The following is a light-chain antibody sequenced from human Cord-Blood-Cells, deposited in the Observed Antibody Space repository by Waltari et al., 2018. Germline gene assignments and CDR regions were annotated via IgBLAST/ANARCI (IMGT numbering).Light chain of an antibody. CDR2: DVS. Sequence: QSALTQPASVSGSPGQSITISCTGTSSDVGGYNYVSWYQQHPGKAPKLMIFDVSNRPSGVSNRFSGSQSDNTASLTISGLQAEDEADYYCSSYTCSSTYVFGTGTKVTVL. J-gene: IGLJ1*01. CDR3: SSYTCSSTYV. V-gene: IGLV2-14*01. CDR1: SSDVGGYNY.